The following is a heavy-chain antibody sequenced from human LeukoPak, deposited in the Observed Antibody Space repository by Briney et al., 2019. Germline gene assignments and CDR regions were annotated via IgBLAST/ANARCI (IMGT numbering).Heavy chain of an antibody. CDR2: VCGSGGFT. CDR1: GFTFNDYA. V-gene: IGHV3-23*01. J-gene: IGHJ2*01. D-gene: IGHD2/OR15-2a*01. CDR3: AISSLPRGPYFGFYFDL. Sequence: GGSLRLSCAASGFTFNDYAMTWVRQAPGKGLEWVSLVCGSGGFTYYADPVQGRLTISRDNSKSTLYLQMHSLQAEDTAIYYCAISSLPRGPYFGFYFDLWGRGTLVTVS.